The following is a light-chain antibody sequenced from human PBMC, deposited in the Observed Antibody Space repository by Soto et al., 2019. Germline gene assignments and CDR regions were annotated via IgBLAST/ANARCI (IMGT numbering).Light chain of an antibody. J-gene: IGLJ2*01. CDR1: SSNIGSAY. CDR3: AAWDDSLVV. V-gene: IGLV1-47*01. CDR2: RNN. Sequence: QSVLTQPPSASGTPGQTVTISCSGSSSNIGSAYIYWYQHLPGTAPKLLIYRNNQPPSGVPDRFSASKSGTSASLAISGLRSEDDADYYCAAWDDSLVVFGGGTKLTVL.